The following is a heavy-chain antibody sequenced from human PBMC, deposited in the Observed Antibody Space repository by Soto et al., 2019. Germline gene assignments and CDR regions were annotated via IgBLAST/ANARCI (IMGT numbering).Heavy chain of an antibody. CDR2: ISAGGDRT. J-gene: IGHJ4*02. CDR1: GFTFSNYP. CDR3: ARRV. V-gene: IGHV3-23*01. Sequence: EVQVSESGGGLVQPGGSLRLSCATSGFTFSNYPMNWVRQAPGKGLEWVSGISAGGDRTYYADSVKGRFTIFRDNSKNSVSVRMNRLRVEDTAVYYCARRVWGQGTLVTVSS.